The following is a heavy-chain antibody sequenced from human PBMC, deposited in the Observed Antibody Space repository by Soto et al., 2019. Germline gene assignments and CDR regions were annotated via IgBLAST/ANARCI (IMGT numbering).Heavy chain of an antibody. CDR3: ARREIQGPIDY. V-gene: IGHV4-28*01. D-gene: IGHD1-26*01. J-gene: IGHJ4*02. CDR1: GYSISSSNW. CDR2: IYYSGTT. Sequence: SETLSLTCAVSGYSISSSNWWGWIRQPPGKGLEWIGYIYYSGTTYYNPSLKSRVTMSVDTSKNQFSLKLTSVTAVDTAVYYYARREIQGPIDYWGQGTLVTVSS.